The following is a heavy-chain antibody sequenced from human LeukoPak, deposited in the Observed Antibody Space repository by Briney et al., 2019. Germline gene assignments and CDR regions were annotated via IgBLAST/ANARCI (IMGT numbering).Heavy chain of an antibody. CDR3: AREEYGFDP. CDR2: INPKSGGT. D-gene: IGHD2-2*01. CDR1: GYTFTGYY. V-gene: IGHV1-2*02. J-gene: IGHJ5*02. Sequence: ASVKVSCKASGYTFTGYYMHWVRQAPGHGLEWMGWINPKSGGTNYAQKFQGRVTMTRDTSIHTAYLEPSRLRSDDTAVYYCAREEYGFDPWGQGTLVTVSS.